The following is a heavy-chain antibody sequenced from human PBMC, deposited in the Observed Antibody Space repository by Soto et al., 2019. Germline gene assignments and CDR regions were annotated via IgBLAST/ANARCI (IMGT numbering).Heavy chain of an antibody. J-gene: IGHJ4*02. V-gene: IGHV1-69*13. D-gene: IGHD5-18*01. Sequence: SVKASCKASGENFSSYSMRWVQQAPVQGREWMGWIIPIFGTANYAQKFQGRVTITADESTSTAYMELSSLRSEDTAVYYCARGRTAMAPYYFDCCGQGTLVTVSS. CDR3: ARGRTAMAPYYFDC. CDR2: IIPIFGTA. CDR1: GENFSSYS.